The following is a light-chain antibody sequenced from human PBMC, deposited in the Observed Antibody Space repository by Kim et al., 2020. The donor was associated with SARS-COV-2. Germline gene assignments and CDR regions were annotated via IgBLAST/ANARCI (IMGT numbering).Light chain of an antibody. CDR1: KWGDKY. Sequence: SYELTQPPSVYVSPGQTASITCSGDKWGDKYACWYQHKPGQSPVLVIYQDSKRPSGIPERFSGSNSGNTATLTISGTQAMDEADYYCQAWDSSTHVVFGGGTQLTVL. CDR3: QAWDSSTHVV. CDR2: QDS. J-gene: IGLJ2*01. V-gene: IGLV3-1*01.